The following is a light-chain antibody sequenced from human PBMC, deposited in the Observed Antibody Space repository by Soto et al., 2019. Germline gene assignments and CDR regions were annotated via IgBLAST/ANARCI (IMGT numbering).Light chain of an antibody. J-gene: IGKJ3*01. CDR2: GPS. V-gene: IGKV3-20*01. CDR1: QNVYINS. Sequence: EIVLTQSPRTLSLSPGESATLSCRANQNVYINSLAWFQQKPGQTPRLLIYGPSTRAAGVPDRFTGSGSGADFALTITSLEPEDFAMYYCQQYGGAPFTFGPGTRV. CDR3: QQYGGAPFT.